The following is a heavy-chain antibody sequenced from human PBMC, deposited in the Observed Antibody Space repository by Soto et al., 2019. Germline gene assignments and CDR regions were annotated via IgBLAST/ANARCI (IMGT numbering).Heavy chain of an antibody. Sequence: QVQLQESGPSLVKPSGTLSLTCVITNTSISSSNWWSWVRQAPGKGLEWIGEIYHTGRTNYAPSLKSRVTMSIDKSNNSFSLRLTSLTAADTAVYYCVRDEAHYDILTCSSLGSAFDIWGQGTMVTVSS. J-gene: IGHJ3*02. D-gene: IGHD3-9*01. CDR2: IYHTGRT. V-gene: IGHV4-4*02. CDR1: NTSISSSNW. CDR3: VRDEAHYDILTCSSLGSAFDI.